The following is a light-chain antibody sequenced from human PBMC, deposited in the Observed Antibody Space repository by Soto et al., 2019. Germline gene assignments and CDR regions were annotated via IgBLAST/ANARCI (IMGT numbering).Light chain of an antibody. CDR2: DVS. V-gene: IGLV2-23*02. CDR3: CSYAGSSTFLYV. J-gene: IGLJ1*01. Sequence: CALAQPASVSGSPGQSITISSPGTTSDVGGYNYVSWYQQHPGKAPNFMIYDVSNRPSGVSNRFSGSKSGNTASLTISGLQAEDEADYYCCSYAGSSTFLYVFGTGTKVTVL. CDR1: TSDVGGYNY.